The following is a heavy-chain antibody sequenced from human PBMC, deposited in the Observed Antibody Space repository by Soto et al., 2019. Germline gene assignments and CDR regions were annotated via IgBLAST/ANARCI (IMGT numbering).Heavy chain of an antibody. CDR2: IRSKANNYAT. CDR1: GFSFSGYA. J-gene: IGHJ2*01. V-gene: IGHV3-73*01. CDR3: TSPRIAVAGMFWYFDL. D-gene: IGHD6-19*01. Sequence: EVQLAESGGGLVQPGGSLKLSCAASGFSFSGYAMHWVRQASGKGLEWIGRIRSKANNYATAYTASVRGRFTISRDDSKNMAYLEMNDLKTEDTAVYFCTSPRIAVAGMFWYFDLWGRGTLVTVSS.